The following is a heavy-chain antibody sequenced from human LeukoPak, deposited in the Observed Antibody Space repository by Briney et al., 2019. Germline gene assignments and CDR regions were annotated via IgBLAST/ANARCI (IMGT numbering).Heavy chain of an antibody. CDR1: GFTFSSYV. V-gene: IGHV3-23*01. D-gene: IGHD2-2*01. CDR2: MSGGGDRT. J-gene: IGHJ4*02. Sequence: GGSLRLSCAASGFTFSSYVMSWVRQAPGKGLEWVSAMSGGGDRTYFADSVKGRFTISRDNSRNTFYLQMDSLRAEDTAVYYCAKDRVRDCRSTSCYTGAFDYWGQGTLVTVSS. CDR3: AKDRVRDCRSTSCYTGAFDY.